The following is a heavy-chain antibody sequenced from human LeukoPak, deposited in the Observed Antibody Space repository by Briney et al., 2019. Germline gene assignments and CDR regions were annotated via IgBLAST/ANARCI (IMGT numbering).Heavy chain of an antibody. J-gene: IGHJ4*02. D-gene: IGHD3-22*01. CDR3: AREYDISGYYLDY. CDR1: GFTFSSYA. Sequence: GGSLRLSCAASGFTFSSYAMHWVRQAPGKGLEWVAVISYDGSNKYYADSVKGRFAISRDNSKNTLYLQMNSLRAEDTAVYYCAREYDISGYYLDYWGQGTLVTVSS. CDR2: ISYDGSNK. V-gene: IGHV3-30*09.